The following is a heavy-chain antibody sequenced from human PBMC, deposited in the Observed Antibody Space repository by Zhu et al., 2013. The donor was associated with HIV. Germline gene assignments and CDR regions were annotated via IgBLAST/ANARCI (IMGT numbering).Heavy chain of an antibody. CDR3: ARELRVGYCSGGSCYSIGY. CDR2: INPNSGGT. D-gene: IGHD2-15*01. V-gene: IGHV1-2*02. CDR1: GYTFTGYY. J-gene: IGHJ4*02. Sequence: QVQLVQSGAEVKKPGASVKVSCKASGYTFTGYYMHWVRQAPGQGLEWMGWINPNSGGTNYAQKFQGRVTMTRDTSISTAYMELSRLRSDDTAVYYCARELRVGYCSGGSCYSIGYWGQGTLVTVSS.